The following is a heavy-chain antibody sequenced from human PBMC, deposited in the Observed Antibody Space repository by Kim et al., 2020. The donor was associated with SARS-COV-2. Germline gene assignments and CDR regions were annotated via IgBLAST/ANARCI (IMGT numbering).Heavy chain of an antibody. J-gene: IGHJ6*02. CDR1: GGTFSSYA. V-gene: IGHV1-69*13. Sequence: SVKVSCKASGGTFSSYAISWVRQAPGQGLEWMGGIIPIFGTANYAQKFQGRVTITADESTSTAYMELSSLRSEDTAVYYCARALEPMAGYYYYGMDVWGQGTTVTVSS. CDR3: ARALEPMAGYYYYGMDV. D-gene: IGHD6-19*01. CDR2: IIPIFGTA.